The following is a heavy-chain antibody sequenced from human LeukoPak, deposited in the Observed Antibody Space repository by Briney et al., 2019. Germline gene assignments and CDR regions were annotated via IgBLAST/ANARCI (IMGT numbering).Heavy chain of an antibody. CDR1: GGSISSYY. CDR2: IYYSGST. CDR3: ARLPPGAMSHDAFDI. D-gene: IGHD6-25*01. V-gene: IGHV4-59*08. J-gene: IGHJ3*02. Sequence: SETLSLTCTVSGGSISSYYWSWIRQPPGKGLEWIGYIYYSGSTNYNPSLKSRVTISVDTSKNQFSLKLSSVTAADTAVYYCARLPPGAMSHDAFDIWGQGTMVTLSS.